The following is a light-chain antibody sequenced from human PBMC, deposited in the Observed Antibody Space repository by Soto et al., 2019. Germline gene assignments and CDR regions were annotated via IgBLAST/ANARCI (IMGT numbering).Light chain of an antibody. CDR1: QSISSW. V-gene: IGKV1-5*01. Sequence: DIKMTQSPSTLSASVGDRVTITCRASQSISSWLAWYQQKPGKAPKLLIYDASSLESGVPSRFSGSGSGTEFTLTISRLQPDDFATYYCQQYNSYRTFGQGTKVDIK. J-gene: IGKJ1*01. CDR3: QQYNSYRT. CDR2: DAS.